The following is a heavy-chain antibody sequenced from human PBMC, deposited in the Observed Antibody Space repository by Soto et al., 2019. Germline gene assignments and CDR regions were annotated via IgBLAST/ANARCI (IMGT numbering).Heavy chain of an antibody. CDR1: GFTFSNAW. CDR2: IKSKTDGGTT. D-gene: IGHD3-22*01. CDR3: TIPRGPMIRP. V-gene: IGHV3-15*07. J-gene: IGHJ5*02. Sequence: PGGSLRLSCAASGFTFSNAWINWVRQAPGKGLEWVGHIKSKTDGGTTDYAAPVKGRFTISRDDSKNTMYLQMNSLKTEDTAVYYCTIPRGPMIRPWGQGTLVTVS.